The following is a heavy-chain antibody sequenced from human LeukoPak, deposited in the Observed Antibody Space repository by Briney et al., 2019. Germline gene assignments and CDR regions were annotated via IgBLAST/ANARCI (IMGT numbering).Heavy chain of an antibody. CDR1: GGSFTDYN. D-gene: IGHD2-8*02. J-gene: IGHJ6*04. V-gene: IGHV4-34*01. CDR2: INHSGST. CDR3: ATLQDYWLDV. Sequence: SETLSLTCAVYGGSFTDYNRSWIRQPPGKGLEWIGEINHSGSTTYNPSLKSRVTISGDASKNQFTLNLSSVTAADTAVFYCATLQDYWLDVWGNGTTVTVSS.